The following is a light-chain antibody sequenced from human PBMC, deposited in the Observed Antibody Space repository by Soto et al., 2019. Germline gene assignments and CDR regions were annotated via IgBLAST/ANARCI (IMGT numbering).Light chain of an antibody. CDR3: AAWDASRSGPV. CDR2: AND. CDR1: NSNIGTNT. V-gene: IGLV1-44*01. Sequence: QSVLTQPPLASGTPGRRVTISCSGRNSNIGTNTVTWYQQLPGTAPKLLIYANDQRPSGVPERFSGSKSGTSASLAISGLQSGDEAEYFCAAWDASRSGPVFGGGTKLTVL. J-gene: IGLJ3*02.